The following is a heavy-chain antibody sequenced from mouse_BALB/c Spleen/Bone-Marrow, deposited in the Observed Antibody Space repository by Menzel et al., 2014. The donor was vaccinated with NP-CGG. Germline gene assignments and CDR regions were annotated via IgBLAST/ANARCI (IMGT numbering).Heavy chain of an antibody. Sequence: QVQLQQPGPELAKPGASVKMSCKASGYTFTDTWIHWIKQRPGQGLEWIGYINPSTGYAEYNQNFKDKATLTVDKSSSTAYMQLSSLTSEDSAVYYCARDYWGQGTTVTVSS. V-gene: IGHV1-7*01. CDR3: ARDY. CDR1: GYTFTDTW. CDR2: INPSTGYA. J-gene: IGHJ2*01.